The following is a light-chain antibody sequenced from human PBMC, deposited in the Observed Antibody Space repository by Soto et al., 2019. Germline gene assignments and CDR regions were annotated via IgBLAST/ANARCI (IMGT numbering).Light chain of an antibody. J-gene: IGLJ1*01. CDR2: EVS. V-gene: IGLV2-14*01. Sequence: QSALTQPASVSGSPGQSITLSCTGTSSDVGGYNYVSWYQQHPGKAPKLMIYEVSNRPSGISHRFSGSKSGNTASLTISGLRAEDEADYYCSSYTRQYTPSYVFGAGTKV. CDR1: SSDVGGYNY. CDR3: SSYTRQYTPSYV.